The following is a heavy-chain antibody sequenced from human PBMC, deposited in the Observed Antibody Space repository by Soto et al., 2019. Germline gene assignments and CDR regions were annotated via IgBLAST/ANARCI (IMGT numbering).Heavy chain of an antibody. CDR2: ISAYNGNT. V-gene: IGHV1-18*01. D-gene: IGHD4-17*01. Sequence: QVQLVQSGAEVKKPGASVKVSCTASGYTFTSYGISWVRQAPGQGLEWMGWISAYNGNTNYAQKLQGRVTMTTDTSTSTAYMELRSLISDDTAVYYCARGKIDYGDPWDFDYWGQGTLVTVSS. CDR1: GYTFTSYG. J-gene: IGHJ4*02. CDR3: ARGKIDYGDPWDFDY.